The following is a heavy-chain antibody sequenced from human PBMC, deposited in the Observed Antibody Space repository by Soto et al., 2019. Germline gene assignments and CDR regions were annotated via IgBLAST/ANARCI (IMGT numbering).Heavy chain of an antibody. CDR1: GFTFDDYT. Sequence: GGSLRLSCAASGFTFDDYTMHWVRQAPGKGLEWVSLISWDGGSTYYADSVKGRFTISRDNSKNSLYLQMNSLRTEDTALYYCAKDADCSSTSCPDYYYHYYGMDVWGQGTTVTVSS. CDR3: AKDADCSSTSCPDYYYHYYGMDV. CDR2: ISWDGGST. V-gene: IGHV3-43*01. D-gene: IGHD2-2*01. J-gene: IGHJ6*02.